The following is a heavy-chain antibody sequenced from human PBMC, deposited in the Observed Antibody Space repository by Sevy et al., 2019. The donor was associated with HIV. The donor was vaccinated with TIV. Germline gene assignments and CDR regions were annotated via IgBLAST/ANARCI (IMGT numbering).Heavy chain of an antibody. Sequence: GGSLRLSCAASGFTFSSYSMNWVRQAPGKGLEWVSSISSSSSYIYYADSVKGRFTISRDNAKNSLYLQMNSLRAEDTALYYGARDGAPNYDFWSGYYRSSYYFDYWGQGTLVTVSS. CDR2: ISSSSSYI. CDR1: GFTFSSYS. J-gene: IGHJ4*02. V-gene: IGHV3-21*01. D-gene: IGHD3-3*01. CDR3: ARDGAPNYDFWSGYYRSSYYFDY.